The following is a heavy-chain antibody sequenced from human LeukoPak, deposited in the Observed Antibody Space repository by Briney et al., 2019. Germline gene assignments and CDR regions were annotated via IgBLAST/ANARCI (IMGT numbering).Heavy chain of an antibody. J-gene: IGHJ4*02. CDR2: IYHSGST. Sequence: SETLSLTCTVSGGSISSGGYYWSWIRQPPGKGLEWIGYIYHSGSTYYNPSLKSRVTISVDRSKNQFSLKLSSVTAADTAVYYCARASRTVTTWDYWGQGTLVTVSS. V-gene: IGHV4-30-2*01. CDR1: GGSISSGGYY. CDR3: ARASRTVTTWDY. D-gene: IGHD4-17*01.